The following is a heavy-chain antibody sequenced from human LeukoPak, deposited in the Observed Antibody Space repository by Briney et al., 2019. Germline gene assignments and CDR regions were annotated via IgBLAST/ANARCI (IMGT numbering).Heavy chain of an antibody. J-gene: IGHJ6*02. CDR2: ISYDGSNK. Sequence: GGSLRLSCAASGFTFSSYGMHWVRQAPGKGLEWVAVISYDGSNKYYADSVKGRFTISRDNSKNTLYLQMNSLRAEDTAVYYCAKDSVVGMDVWGQGTTVTVPS. CDR1: GFTFSSYG. V-gene: IGHV3-30*18. CDR3: AKDSVVGMDV.